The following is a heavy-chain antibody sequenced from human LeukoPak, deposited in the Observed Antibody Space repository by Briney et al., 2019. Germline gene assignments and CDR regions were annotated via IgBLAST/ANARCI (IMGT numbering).Heavy chain of an antibody. CDR2: IIPIFGTA. D-gene: IGHD2-2*01. CDR3: ARRKDCSSTSCAGYYYYMDV. V-gene: IGHV1-69*01. Sequence: KISCKGSGYSFTSYWIGWVRQAPGQGLEWMGGIIPIFGTANYAQKFQGRVTITADESTSKAYMELSSLRSEDTAVYYCARRKDCSSTSCAGYYYYMDVWGKGTTVTVSS. CDR1: GYSFTSYW. J-gene: IGHJ6*03.